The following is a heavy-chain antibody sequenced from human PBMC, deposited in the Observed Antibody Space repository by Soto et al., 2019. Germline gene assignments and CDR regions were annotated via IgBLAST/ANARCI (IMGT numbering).Heavy chain of an antibody. CDR3: ARGNGYYDTSGDFNS. J-gene: IGHJ4*02. CDR2: GYHRGTS. Sequence: PSETLSLTXTVSGYSISSGFYWGWIRQPPGKGLEWIGSGYHRGTSYYNPSLQSRVSISMDTSKNQFSLRLASVTAADTAVYYCARGNGYYDTSGDFNSWGQGALVTVSS. CDR1: GYSISSGFY. D-gene: IGHD3-22*01. V-gene: IGHV4-38-2*02.